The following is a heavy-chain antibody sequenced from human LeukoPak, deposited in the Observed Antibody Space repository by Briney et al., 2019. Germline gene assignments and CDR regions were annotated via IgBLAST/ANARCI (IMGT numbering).Heavy chain of an antibody. CDR2: ISSSSSYI. Sequence: GGVLRLFFAPSGFTLSCYRKNWGRPAPREGPGWGLSISSSSSYIYYADSVKGRFTISRDNAKNSLYLQMNSLRAEDTAVYYCARFSGYCSSTSCTPGDWGQGTLVTVSS. CDR3: ARFSGYCSSTSCTPGD. V-gene: IGHV3-21*01. D-gene: IGHD2-2*01. J-gene: IGHJ4*02. CDR1: GFTLSCYR.